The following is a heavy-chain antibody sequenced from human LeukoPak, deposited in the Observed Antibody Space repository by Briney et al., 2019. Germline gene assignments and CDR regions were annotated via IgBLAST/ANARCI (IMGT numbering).Heavy chain of an antibody. CDR1: GGSISSGGYY. CDR2: IYYSGST. V-gene: IGHV4-31*03. D-gene: IGHD6-13*01. J-gene: IGHJ4*02. CDR3: ARDTRPKYSSSWYIDY. Sequence: SQTLSLTCTVSGGSISSGGYYWSWIRQHPGKGLEWIGYIYYSGSTNYNPSLKSRVTISVDTSKNQFSLKLSSVTAADTAVYYCARDTRPKYSSSWYIDYWGQGTLVTVSS.